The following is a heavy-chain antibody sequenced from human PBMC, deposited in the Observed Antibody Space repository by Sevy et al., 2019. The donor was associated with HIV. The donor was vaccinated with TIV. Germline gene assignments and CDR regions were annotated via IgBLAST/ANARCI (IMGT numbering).Heavy chain of an antibody. Sequence: SETLSLTCTVSGGSVSSDFSYWNWVRQPPGKGLEYIGSISYGGTTSYNPSLKSRVTISLDTSKNHCSLKVNSVTAADTAIDYCAKRDYGNYVDYFDPWGQGTLVTVSS. J-gene: IGHJ5*02. CDR2: ISYGGTT. V-gene: IGHV4-61*03. CDR3: AKRDYGNYVDYFDP. CDR1: GGSVSSDFSY. D-gene: IGHD4-17*01.